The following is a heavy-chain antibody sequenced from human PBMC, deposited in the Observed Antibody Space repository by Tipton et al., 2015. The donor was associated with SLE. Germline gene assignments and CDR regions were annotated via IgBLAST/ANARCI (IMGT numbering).Heavy chain of an antibody. Sequence: LRLSCSVYGDSLSGQYWSWIRQPPGKGLEWIGEVFRGGSTNYSPSLESRVTITVDMSKNQFSLRLISVTAADTAVYYCARGSRGVGFDVWGHGTTVIVSS. CDR2: VFRGGST. CDR1: GDSLSGQY. J-gene: IGHJ6*02. D-gene: IGHD3-10*01. CDR3: ARGSRGVGFDV. V-gene: IGHV4-34*01.